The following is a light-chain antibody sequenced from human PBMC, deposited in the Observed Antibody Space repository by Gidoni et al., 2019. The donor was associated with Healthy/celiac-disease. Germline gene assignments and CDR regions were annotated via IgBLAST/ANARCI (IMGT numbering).Light chain of an antibody. CDR1: QSISSW. CDR3: QQYNSYST. V-gene: IGKV1-5*03. Sequence: DIQMTQSPSTLSASVGDRVTITCRASQSISSWLAWYQQKPGKAPKLLIYKGSSLESGVPSRFSGSGSGTEFTLTISSLQPDDFATYYCQQYNSYSTFGPXTKVDIK. J-gene: IGKJ3*01. CDR2: KGS.